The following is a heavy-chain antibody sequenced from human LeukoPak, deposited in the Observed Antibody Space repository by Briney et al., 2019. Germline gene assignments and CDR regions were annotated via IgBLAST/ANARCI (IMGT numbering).Heavy chain of an antibody. CDR3: AKGRRAVAAQGAFDY. V-gene: IGHV3-9*01. CDR2: ISWNSGSI. D-gene: IGHD6-19*01. Sequence: GGSLRLSCAASGFTFDDYAMHWVRQAPGKGLEWVSGISWNSGSIGYADSVKGRFTISRDNAKNSLYLQMNSLRAEDTALYYCAKGRRAVAAQGAFDYWGQGTLVTVSS. CDR1: GFTFDDYA. J-gene: IGHJ4*02.